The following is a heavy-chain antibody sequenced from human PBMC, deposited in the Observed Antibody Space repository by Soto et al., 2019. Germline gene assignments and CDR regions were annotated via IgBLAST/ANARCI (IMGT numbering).Heavy chain of an antibody. CDR2: IIPIFGTA. D-gene: IGHD2-15*01. Sequence: QVQLVQSGAEVKKPGSSVKVSCKASGGTFSSYAISWVRQAPGQGLEWMGGIIPIFGTANYAQKFQGRVTITADESTSTAYMGLSNMRSEDTAVYYCARYSGYCSCGSCCSHYYGMDVWGQGTTVTVSS. V-gene: IGHV1-69*01. CDR1: GGTFSSYA. J-gene: IGHJ6*02. CDR3: ARYSGYCSCGSCCSHYYGMDV.